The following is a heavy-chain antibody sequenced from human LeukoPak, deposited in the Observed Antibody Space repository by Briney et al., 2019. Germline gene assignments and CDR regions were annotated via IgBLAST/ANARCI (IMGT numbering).Heavy chain of an antibody. CDR2: IKGDEGSA. D-gene: IGHD3-9*01. CDR3: VKGGREDYSDWYAYFDY. CDR1: GFTFSAFA. Sequence: GGSLRLSRSASGFTFSAFAMYWVRQAPGRGLDCVSGIKGDEGSANYTDSVKGRFAISRDNSKKMLYLQMSSLRAEDTAVYYCVKGGREDYSDWYAYFDYWGQGTLVTVSS. V-gene: IGHV3-64D*06. J-gene: IGHJ4*02.